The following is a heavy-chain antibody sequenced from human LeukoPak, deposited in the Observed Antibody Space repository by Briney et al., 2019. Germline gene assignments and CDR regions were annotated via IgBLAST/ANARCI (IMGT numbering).Heavy chain of an antibody. Sequence: GGSLRLSCAASGVSFSDYHMDWGRQAQGKGLEWVGRARDNAHGYTTRYAVSVEGRFTISREDSQNSVYLQKDRLQPEDTALYHCVRAPFFDAVGTPLDAFDTCGEGAMVTVSS. CDR1: GVSFSDYH. J-gene: IGHJ3*02. D-gene: IGHD2-15*01. CDR2: ARDNAHGYTT. V-gene: IGHV3-72*01. CDR3: VRAPFFDAVGTPLDAFDT.